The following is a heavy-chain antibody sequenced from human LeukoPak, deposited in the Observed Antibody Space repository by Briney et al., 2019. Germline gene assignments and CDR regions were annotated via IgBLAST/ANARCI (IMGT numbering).Heavy chain of an antibody. CDR3: VRDWDHFDFDS. CDR2: IKGDGSHT. CDR1: GFRFDDCA. Sequence: PGRSLTLSCAGSGFRFDDCAMHWVRQAPGKGLVWVSRIKGDGSHTIYADSVKGRFTISRDNAKNTLYLQMKSLRAEDTAVYYCVRDWDHFDFDSWGLGTLVTVSS. V-gene: IGHV3-74*01. J-gene: IGHJ5*01. D-gene: IGHD3-9*01.